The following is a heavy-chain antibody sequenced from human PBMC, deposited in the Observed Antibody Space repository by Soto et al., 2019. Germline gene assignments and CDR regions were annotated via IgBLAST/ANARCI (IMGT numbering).Heavy chain of an antibody. CDR1: GGSVSTYQ. V-gene: IGHV4-59*02. Sequence: QVQLQESGPGLLKPSETLSLTCTISGGSVSTYQWNWIRQPPGKELEWIGLTSYSGNTNYNPSLKSRFAMAVDTSKNQFSLTLSSVTAADTAVYYCARDGMGPFHYWGQGTLVTVSS. J-gene: IGHJ4*02. CDR2: TSYSGNT. CDR3: ARDGMGPFHY. D-gene: IGHD1-1*01.